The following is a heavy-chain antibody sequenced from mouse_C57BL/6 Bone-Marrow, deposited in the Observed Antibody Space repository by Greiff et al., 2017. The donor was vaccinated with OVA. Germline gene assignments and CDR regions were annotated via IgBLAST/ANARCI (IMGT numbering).Heavy chain of an antibody. V-gene: IGHV1-61*01. J-gene: IGHJ4*01. CDR1: GYTFTSYW. D-gene: IGHD3-2*02. CDR2: IYPSDSEP. CDR3: ARKATPYYYAMDY. Sequence: QVQLQQPGAALVRPGSSVQLSCKASGYTFTSYWMAWVQQRPGQGLEWIGNIYPSDSEPPSNQKFTDKATLTVDKSSSTAYRQRSSLTAEDSAVYYCARKATPYYYAMDYWGQGTSVTVSS.